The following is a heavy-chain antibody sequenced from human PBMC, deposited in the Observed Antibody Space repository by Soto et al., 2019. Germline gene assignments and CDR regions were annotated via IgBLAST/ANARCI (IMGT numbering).Heavy chain of an antibody. CDR1: GGSISSYY. CDR3: AGRSIEKFDY. CDR2: IYYSGST. V-gene: IGHV4-59*01. J-gene: IGHJ4*02. Sequence: SETLSLTCTVSGGSISSYYWSWIRQPPGKGLEWIGYIYYSGSTNYNPSLKSRVTISVDTSKNQFSLKLSSVTAADTAVYYCAGRSIEKFDYWGQGTLVTVSS. D-gene: IGHD2-15*01.